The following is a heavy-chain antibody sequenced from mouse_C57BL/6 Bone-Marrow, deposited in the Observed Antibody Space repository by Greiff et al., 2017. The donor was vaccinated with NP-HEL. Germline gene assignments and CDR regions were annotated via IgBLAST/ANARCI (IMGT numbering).Heavy chain of an antibody. Sequence: EVKLVESGGGLVQSGRSLRLSCATSGFTFSDFYMEWVRQAPGKGLEWIAASRNKANDYTTEYSASVKGRFIVSRDTSQSILYLQMNALRAEDTAIYYCARDGGYGSSYVRFAYWGQGTLVTVSA. V-gene: IGHV7-1*01. CDR1: GFTFSDFY. CDR2: SRNKANDYTT. J-gene: IGHJ3*01. CDR3: ARDGGYGSSYVRFAY. D-gene: IGHD1-1*01.